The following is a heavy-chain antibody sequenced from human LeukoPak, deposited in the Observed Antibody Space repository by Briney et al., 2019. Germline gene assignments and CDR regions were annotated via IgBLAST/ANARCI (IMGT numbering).Heavy chain of an antibody. J-gene: IGHJ4*02. CDR3: ARDPFSILTGYYPD. V-gene: IGHV1-69*06. CDR2: IIPIFGTA. Sequence: PTVNVSCKASGGTFSSYAISWVRQAPGQGLEWMGGIIPIFGTANYAQTLQGRVTITADKPTSTAYMELSSLRSEDTAVYYCARDPFSILTGYYPDWGQGTLVTVSS. CDR1: GGTFSSYA. D-gene: IGHD3-9*01.